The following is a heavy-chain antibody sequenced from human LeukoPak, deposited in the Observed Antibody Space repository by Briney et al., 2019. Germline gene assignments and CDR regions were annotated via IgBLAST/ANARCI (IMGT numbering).Heavy chain of an antibody. CDR2: ISWNSGSI. Sequence: GGSLRLSCAASGFTFSSYWMHWVRQAPGKGLEWVSGISWNSGSIGYADSVKGRFTISRDNAKNSLYLQMNSLRAEDTALYYCAKDTAYGETGYGMDVWGQGTTVTVSS. J-gene: IGHJ6*02. V-gene: IGHV3-9*01. D-gene: IGHD4-17*01. CDR3: AKDTAYGETGYGMDV. CDR1: GFTFSSYW.